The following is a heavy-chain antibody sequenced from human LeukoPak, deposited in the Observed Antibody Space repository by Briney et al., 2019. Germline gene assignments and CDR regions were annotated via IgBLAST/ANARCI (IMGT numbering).Heavy chain of an antibody. CDR1: GFNFNNYD. CDR2: IGTVADT. CDR3: ARGWGGHGRSWGALDF. D-gene: IGHD3-16*01. J-gene: IGHJ4*02. Sequence: GGSLRLSCAASGFNFNNYDMHWVRHAAGKRLEWVSGIGTVADTFYLDSVQGRFTISRENAKNSFYLQINSLRARDTAVYYCARGWGGHGRSWGALDFWGQGILVTVSS. V-gene: IGHV3-13*04.